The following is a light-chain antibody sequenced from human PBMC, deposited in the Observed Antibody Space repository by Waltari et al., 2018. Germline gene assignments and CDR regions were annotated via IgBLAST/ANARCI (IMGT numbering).Light chain of an antibody. CDR3: HQSYSSHS. CDR1: QSINNY. J-gene: IGKJ2*03. CDR2: AAS. Sequence: DIQMTQSPSSLSASVADRHAITCRASQSINNYLNWYQQKPGTAPKLLIYAASRLESGVPSRFSGSGSGTDYTLTISGLQPEDFATYYCHQSYSSHSFGQGTKLGVK. V-gene: IGKV1-39*01.